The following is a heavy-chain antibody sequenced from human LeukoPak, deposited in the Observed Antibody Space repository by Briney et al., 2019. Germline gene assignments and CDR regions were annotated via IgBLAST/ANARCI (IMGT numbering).Heavy chain of an antibody. CDR1: RFAFTSYW. J-gene: IGHJ4*02. D-gene: IGHD2-21*01. CDR3: ARSLWPEDY. CDR2: LNQDWHTQ. V-gene: IGHV3-7*01. Sequence: PGWSLRLSCEASRFAFTSYWASGVRQDPGKSLEWVANLNQDWHTQNYVDSVRGRFTICKDDAKNSVYLQMNSLRVEDTAVYYCARSLWPEDYWGEGILVSVSS.